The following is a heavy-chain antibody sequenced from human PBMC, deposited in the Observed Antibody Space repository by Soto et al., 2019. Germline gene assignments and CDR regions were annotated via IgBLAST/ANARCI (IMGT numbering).Heavy chain of an antibody. Sequence: QVQLVQSGAEVKKPGASVKVSCKASGYTFTSYPMHWVRQAPGQRLERMGWINVGNSNTKYSQKFQGRVTISRDTSASTAYMELSSLRSEDTSVYYCARARYFYDSSGLDYWGQGALVTVSS. CDR1: GYTFTSYP. CDR2: INVGNSNT. J-gene: IGHJ4*02. V-gene: IGHV1-3*01. CDR3: ARARYFYDSSGLDY. D-gene: IGHD3-22*01.